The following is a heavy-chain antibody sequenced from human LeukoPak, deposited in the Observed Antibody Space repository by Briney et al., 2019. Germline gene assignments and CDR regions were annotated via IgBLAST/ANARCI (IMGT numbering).Heavy chain of an antibody. CDR3: ARGTTVTLFDY. J-gene: IGHJ4*02. CDR1: GGSISSYY. Sequence: SETLSPTCTVSGGSISSYYWSWIRQPPGKGLEWIGYIYYSGSTNYNPSLKSRVTISVDTSKNQFSLKLSSVTAADTAVYYCARGTTVTLFDYWGQGTLVTVSS. CDR2: IYYSGST. D-gene: IGHD4-11*01. V-gene: IGHV4-59*01.